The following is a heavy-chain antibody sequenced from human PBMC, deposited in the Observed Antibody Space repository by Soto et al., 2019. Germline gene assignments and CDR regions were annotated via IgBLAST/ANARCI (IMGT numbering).Heavy chain of an antibody. CDR2: ISVSGGST. V-gene: IGHV3-23*01. CDR1: GFTFSSYV. D-gene: IGHD5-12*01. CDR3: AKDRREVYNYHNFDY. Sequence: EVQLLESGGGLVQPGGSLRLSCAASGFTFSSYVMSWVRQAPGRGLEWVSGISVSGGSTYYADSVKGRFTISRDNSKNTLSLQMNSLRAEDTAIYYCAKDRREVYNYHNFDYWGQGTLVTVSS. J-gene: IGHJ4*02.